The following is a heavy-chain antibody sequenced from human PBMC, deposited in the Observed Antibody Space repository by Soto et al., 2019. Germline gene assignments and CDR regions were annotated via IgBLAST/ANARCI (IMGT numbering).Heavy chain of an antibody. J-gene: IGHJ6*02. Sequence: GSLRLSCAASGFTFNSYSMNWVRQAPGRGLEWVSYISNSGGTMYYADSVKGRFTISRDNAKNSLYLQMNSLRAEDTAVYYCASASGSQYYGMDVWGQGTTVTVSS. CDR1: GFTFNSYS. CDR2: ISNSGGTM. CDR3: ASASGSQYYGMDV. V-gene: IGHV3-48*04. D-gene: IGHD3-10*01.